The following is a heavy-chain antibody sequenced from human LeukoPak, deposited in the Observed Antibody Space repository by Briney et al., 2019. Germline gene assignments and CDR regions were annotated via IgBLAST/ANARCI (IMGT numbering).Heavy chain of an antibody. D-gene: IGHD2-21*01. J-gene: IGHJ4*02. V-gene: IGHV3-7*04. CDR1: GFNFSVSR. CDR3: GRGDWYFES. CDR2: INRDGTEK. Sequence: GGSLRLSRAPSGFNFSVSRMTWVRQAPGKGRQWLAYINRDGTEKHFLDSVEGRFTISRDNAKKSLYLIMNSLRPQDTAVYFCGRGDWYFESWGQGTLVTVSS.